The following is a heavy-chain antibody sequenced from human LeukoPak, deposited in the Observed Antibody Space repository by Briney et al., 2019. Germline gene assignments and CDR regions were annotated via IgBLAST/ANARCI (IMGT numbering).Heavy chain of an antibody. J-gene: IGHJ6*04. Sequence: ASVKVSCKASGYTFNRYAMRWVRLAPGQRLEWMGWINAGNGNTEYSQKFQGRVTIIRDTSASTTYMELSSLRSEDTAVYYCARAGCSSTSCYWVSMDVWGKGTTFTVSS. CDR3: ARAGCSSTSCYWVSMDV. V-gene: IGHV1-3*01. CDR1: GYTFNRYA. D-gene: IGHD2-2*01. CDR2: INAGNGNT.